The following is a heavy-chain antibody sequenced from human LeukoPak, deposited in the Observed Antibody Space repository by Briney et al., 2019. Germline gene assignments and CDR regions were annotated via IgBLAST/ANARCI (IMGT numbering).Heavy chain of an antibody. Sequence: GAPVKVSCKASGYTFTSYYMHWVRQAPGQGLEWMGRIIPILGIANYAQKFQGRVTITADKSTSTAYMELSSLRSEDTAVYYCARGYCSSTSCYSDWFDPWGQGTLVTVSS. V-gene: IGHV1-69*04. J-gene: IGHJ5*02. CDR3: ARGYCSSTSCYSDWFDP. CDR2: IIPILGIA. CDR1: GYTFTSYY. D-gene: IGHD2-2*02.